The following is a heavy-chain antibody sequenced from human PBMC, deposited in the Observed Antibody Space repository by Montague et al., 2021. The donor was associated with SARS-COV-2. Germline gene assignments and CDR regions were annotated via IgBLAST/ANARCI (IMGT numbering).Heavy chain of an antibody. CDR3: ARTSKMDDYVWGSYRFTAFDT. D-gene: IGHD3-16*02. J-gene: IGHJ3*02. Sequence: SETLSLTCGVYGGSFSGYFWTWIRQPPGKVLEWIGEINDGGSVTYNPSLKSRLTMSVDTSKKQFSLNLASVAAADMAVYYCARTSKMDDYVWGSYRFTAFDTWGQGTMGNGS. CDR2: INDGGSV. CDR1: GGSFSGYF. V-gene: IGHV4-34*01.